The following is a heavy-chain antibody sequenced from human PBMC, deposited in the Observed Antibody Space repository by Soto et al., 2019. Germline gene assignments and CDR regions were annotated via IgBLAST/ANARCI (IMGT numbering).Heavy chain of an antibody. D-gene: IGHD6-13*01. CDR3: AKGILVKPPGTRTFDI. J-gene: IGHJ3*02. Sequence: EVQLLESGGGLVQPGGSLRLSCAASGFTFINYAMSWVRQAPGKGLEWVSTIGGGDGSTYYADSVKGRFTISREHSNSALYLQMNSLRVGDTAIYYCAKGILVKPPGTRTFDIWGQGTMVIVSS. V-gene: IGHV3-23*01. CDR1: GFTFINYA. CDR2: IGGGDGST.